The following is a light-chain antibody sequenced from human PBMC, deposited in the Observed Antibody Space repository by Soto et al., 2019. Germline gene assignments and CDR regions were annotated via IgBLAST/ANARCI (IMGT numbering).Light chain of an antibody. Sequence: QSALTHPASVSGSPGQSITISCSGTSSDVGSYDHVAWYQQFPGKTPKLMIYEVNKRPSGVPDRFSGSKSGNTASLTVSGLQTEDEADYYCNSYAGSNSFVFGTGTKVTVL. CDR2: EVN. CDR1: SSDVGSYDH. CDR3: NSYAGSNSFV. J-gene: IGLJ1*01. V-gene: IGLV2-8*01.